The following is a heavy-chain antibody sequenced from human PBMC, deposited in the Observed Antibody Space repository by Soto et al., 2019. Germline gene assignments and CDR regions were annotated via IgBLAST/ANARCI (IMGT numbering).Heavy chain of an antibody. J-gene: IGHJ6*02. CDR1: GGTFSSYV. V-gene: IGHV1-69*01. D-gene: IGHD2-15*01. Sequence: QVQLVQSGAEVKKPGSSVTVSCKASGGTFSSYVITWVRQAPGQGLEWMGGIIAIFGTANYAQKFQGRVTITADESTGTAYMELRSLRSEDTAVYYCARASHCSGGSCYSTNPQEIHGVDVWGQGTTVTVSS. CDR2: IIAIFGTA. CDR3: ARASHCSGGSCYSTNPQEIHGVDV.